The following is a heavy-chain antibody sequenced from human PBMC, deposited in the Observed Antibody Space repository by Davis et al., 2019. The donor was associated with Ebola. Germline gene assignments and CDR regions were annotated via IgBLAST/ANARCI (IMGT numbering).Heavy chain of an antibody. J-gene: IGHJ4*02. CDR1: GYTFTGCY. D-gene: IGHD3-22*01. Sequence: ASVKVSCKASGYTFTGCYVHWVRQAPGQGLEWMGWMSPDSGNTGYAQKFQGRVTMTSDTSISTAYMELSNLRSEDTAVYYCARGSDSSGYFVYWGQGTLVTVSS. CDR3: ARGSDSSGYFVY. V-gene: IGHV1-8*02. CDR2: MSPDSGNT.